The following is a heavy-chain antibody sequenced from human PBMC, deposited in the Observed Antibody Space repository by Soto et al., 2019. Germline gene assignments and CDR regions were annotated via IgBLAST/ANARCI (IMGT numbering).Heavy chain of an antibody. J-gene: IGHJ4*02. CDR3: ARQRVFPAQYFFDY. D-gene: IGHD6-25*01. CDR2: ITDVGST. Sequence: SETLSLTCAVSGGSVSSGSYFWTWIRQSPGKGLEWIGYITDVGSTNYNPSLKSRVTISADTTKHHLSLNLRSVTAADTAVYYCARQRVFPAQYFFDYWGPGXPVPVSS. V-gene: IGHV4-61*03. CDR1: GGSVSSGSYF.